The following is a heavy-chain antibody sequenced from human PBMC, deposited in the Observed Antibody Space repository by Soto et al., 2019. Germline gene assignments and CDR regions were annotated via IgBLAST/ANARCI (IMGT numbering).Heavy chain of an antibody. D-gene: IGHD5-12*01. J-gene: IGHJ4*02. CDR1: GFTFSDYY. V-gene: IGHV3-11*01. Sequence: GGFLRLSCAASGFTFSDYYMSWIRQAPGKGLEWVSYISSSGSTIYYADSVKGRFTISRDNAKNSLYLQMNSLRAEDTAVYYCARELSRGGYSGYVEIWGQGTLVTVSS. CDR3: ARELSRGGYSGYVEI. CDR2: ISSSGSTI.